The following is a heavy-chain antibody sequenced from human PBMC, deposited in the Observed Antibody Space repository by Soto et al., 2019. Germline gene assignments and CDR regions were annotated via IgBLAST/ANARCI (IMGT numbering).Heavy chain of an antibody. Sequence: GSLRLSCAASGLTFSGSAIHWVRQASGKGLEWVGRIRSKVNSYATTYSASVKGRFTISRDDSNNTAYLQMNSLKTEDTAVYYCTRTQPYYYYYGMDVWGQGTTVTVSS. CDR1: GLTFSGSA. V-gene: IGHV3-73*01. CDR3: TRTQPYYYYYGMDV. J-gene: IGHJ6*02. CDR2: IRSKVNSYAT.